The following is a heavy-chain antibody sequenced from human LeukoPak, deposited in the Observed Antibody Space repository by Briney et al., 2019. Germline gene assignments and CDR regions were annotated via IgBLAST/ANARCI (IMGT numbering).Heavy chain of an antibody. Sequence: GASVKVSCKXSGFSFTGYFMHWVRQAPGQGPEWMGRIDPNSGGTNYALKFQGRVTMTRDTPITTAYMDLSRLRSDDTAVYYCARGPHDTAYYFDQWGQGTLVTVSS. V-gene: IGHV1-2*06. D-gene: IGHD5-18*01. CDR2: IDPNSGGT. CDR1: GFSFTGYF. CDR3: ARGPHDTAYYFDQ. J-gene: IGHJ4*02.